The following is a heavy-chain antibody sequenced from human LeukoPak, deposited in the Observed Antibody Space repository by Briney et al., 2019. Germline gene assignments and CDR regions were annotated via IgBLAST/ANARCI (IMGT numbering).Heavy chain of an antibody. CDR2: INPGDSDA. J-gene: IGHJ5*02. V-gene: IGHV5-51*01. CDR1: GYSFTSSW. D-gene: IGHD3-10*01. Sequence: GESLQISCQASGYSFTSSWIGWARQMPGKGLEWMAIINPGDSDARYSPSFQGQVTISADKSISTVYLQWGSLKASDTAMYYCARQPGAGWFDPWGQGTLVTVSS. CDR3: ARQPGAGWFDP.